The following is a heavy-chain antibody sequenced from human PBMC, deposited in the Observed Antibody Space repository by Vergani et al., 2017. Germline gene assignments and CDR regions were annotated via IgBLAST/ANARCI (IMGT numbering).Heavy chain of an antibody. CDR2: ISGDGGST. CDR1: GFTFSSYA. V-gene: IGHV3-43*02. Sequence: EVQLLESGGGLVQPGGSLRLSCAASGFTFSSYAMSWVRQAPGKGLEWVSLISGDGGSTYYADSVKGRFTISRDNSKNSLYLQMNSLRTEDTALYYCATALGLTGTVEYYFDYWGQGTLVTVSS. J-gene: IGHJ4*02. CDR3: ATALGLTGTVEYYFDY. D-gene: IGHD7-27*01.